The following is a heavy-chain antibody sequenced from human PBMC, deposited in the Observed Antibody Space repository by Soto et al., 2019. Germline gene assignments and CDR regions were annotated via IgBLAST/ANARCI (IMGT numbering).Heavy chain of an antibody. CDR2: IYPGDSDT. J-gene: IGHJ6*02. CDR1: EYSVTSYW. Sequence: RESLQISCKQSEYSVTSYWIGFMRHIPGKGLECMGIIYPGDSDTRYSPSFQGQVTISADKSISTAYLQWSSLKASDTAMYYCARHARKGATIIGYGMDVWGQGTTVTVSS. V-gene: IGHV5-51*01. CDR3: ARHARKGATIIGYGMDV. D-gene: IGHD5-12*01.